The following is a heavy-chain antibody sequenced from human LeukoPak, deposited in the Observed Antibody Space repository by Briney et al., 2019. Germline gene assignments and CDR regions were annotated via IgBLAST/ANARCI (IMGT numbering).Heavy chain of an antibody. CDR1: GYTFTSCG. CDR2: IIPIFGTA. J-gene: IGHJ3*02. CDR3: ARDLGESTSPRSGDAFDI. V-gene: IGHV1-69*13. Sequence: GASVKVSCKASGYTFTSCGISWVRQAPGQGLEWMGGIIPIFGTANYAQKFQGRVTITADESTSTAYMELSSLRSEDTAVYYCARDLGESTSPRSGDAFDIWGQGTMVTVSS. D-gene: IGHD2-2*01.